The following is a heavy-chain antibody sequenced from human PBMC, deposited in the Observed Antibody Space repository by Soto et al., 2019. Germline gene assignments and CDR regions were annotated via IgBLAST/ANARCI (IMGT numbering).Heavy chain of an antibody. D-gene: IGHD3-22*01. CDR3: ARRFDTYYYDSSAYGAFDI. J-gene: IGHJ3*02. CDR1: GFTFSSYS. V-gene: IGHV3-21*01. CDR2: ISSSTSYI. Sequence: GSLRLSCAASGFTFSSYSMNWVRQAPGRGLEWVSSISSSTSYIYYADSVKGRFTISRDNAKNSLYLQMNSLRAEDTAVYYCARRFDTYYYDSSAYGAFDIWGQGTMVTVSS.